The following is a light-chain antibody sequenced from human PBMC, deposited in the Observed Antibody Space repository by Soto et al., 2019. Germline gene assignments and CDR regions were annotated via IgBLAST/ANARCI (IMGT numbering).Light chain of an antibody. CDR1: QDIRKF. V-gene: IGKV1-33*01. CDR2: DAS. CDR3: QQSYNPPLT. J-gene: IGKJ4*01. Sequence: DIQMTQSPSSLSASVGDRVTITCQASQDIRKFLNWYQQKPGKAPKLLINDASNLDTGVPSRFSGSGSGTDFTFTINSLQPEDIATYYCQQSYNPPLTFGGGTKVEIK.